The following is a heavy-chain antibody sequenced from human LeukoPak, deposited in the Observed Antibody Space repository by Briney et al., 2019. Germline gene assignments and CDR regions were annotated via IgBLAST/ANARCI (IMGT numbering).Heavy chain of an antibody. V-gene: IGHV3-7*01. CDR1: GFTFSSYW. J-gene: IGHJ3*02. CDR3: ASLAFAGYCSGGSCYSDAFDI. Sequence: PGGSLRLSCAASGFTFSSYWMSWVRQAPGKGLEWVANIKQDGSEKYYVDSVKGRFTISRDNAKNSLYLQMNSLRAEDTAVYYCASLAFAGYCSGGSCYSDAFDIWGQGTMVTVSS. D-gene: IGHD2-15*01. CDR2: IKQDGSEK.